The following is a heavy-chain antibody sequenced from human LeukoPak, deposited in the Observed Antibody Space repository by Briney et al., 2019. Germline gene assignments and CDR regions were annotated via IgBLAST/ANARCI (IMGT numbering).Heavy chain of an antibody. Sequence: GASVKVSCKASGYTFTSYYMHWVRQAPGQGLEWMGIINPSGGSTSYAQKFQGRVTMTRDTSISTAYMELNRLRSDDTAVYYCAREQRGIDRAFDIWGQGTMVTVSS. CDR2: INPSGGST. CDR3: AREQRGIDRAFDI. D-gene: IGHD2/OR15-2a*01. CDR1: GYTFTSYY. V-gene: IGHV1-46*01. J-gene: IGHJ3*02.